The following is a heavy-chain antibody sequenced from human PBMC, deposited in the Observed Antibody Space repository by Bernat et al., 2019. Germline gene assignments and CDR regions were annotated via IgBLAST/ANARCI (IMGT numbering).Heavy chain of an antibody. D-gene: IGHD3-22*01. CDR1: AGSISSHNYF. CDR2: VYSGGST. J-gene: IGHJ3*02. CDR3: ATPWRATDYYGSSGYYGWDAFDT. Sequence: QLQLQESGPGLVKPSETLSLTCTVSAGSISSHNYFWGWIRELPGKGLEWIGSVYSGGSTYYNPTLKGGVTISVDPSKTQFSLKLTSVTAADTALYYCATPWRATDYYGSSGYYGWDAFDTWGQGTMVTVSS. V-gene: IGHV4-39*01.